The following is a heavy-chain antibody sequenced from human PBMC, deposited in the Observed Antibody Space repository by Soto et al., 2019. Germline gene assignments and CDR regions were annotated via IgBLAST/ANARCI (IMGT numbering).Heavy chain of an antibody. CDR3: ARDNGIAGSFDP. CDR2: ISISSRTI. CDR1: GFTCRSYS. D-gene: IGHD6-13*01. Sequence: WGSLKLSCAASGFTCRSYSMNWVRQAPGKGLEWVSYISISSRTIYYADSVKGRFTISRDDAKNSLYLQMNSLRDEDTSVYYCARDNGIAGSFDPWGQGTLVTVSS. V-gene: IGHV3-48*02. J-gene: IGHJ5*02.